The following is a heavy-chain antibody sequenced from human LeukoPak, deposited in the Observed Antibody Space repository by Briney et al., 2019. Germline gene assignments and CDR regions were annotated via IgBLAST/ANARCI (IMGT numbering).Heavy chain of an antibody. D-gene: IGHD3-22*01. Sequence: PSETLSLTCTVSGDSIRRSSEYWAWVRQAPGKGLEWIGTIYYSGTTYYSPSLKSRVTFSIDTSENQFSLKLTSVTAADTAVYYCARDSEYDSSGYYPSQNWFDPWGQGTLVTVSS. CDR2: IYYSGTT. J-gene: IGHJ5*02. CDR3: ARDSEYDSSGYYPSQNWFDP. V-gene: IGHV4-39*07. CDR1: GDSIRRSSEY.